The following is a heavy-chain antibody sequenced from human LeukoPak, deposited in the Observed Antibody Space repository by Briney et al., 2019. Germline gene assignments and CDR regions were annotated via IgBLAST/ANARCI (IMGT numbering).Heavy chain of an antibody. CDR2: LYAGGES. CDR3: ARDSAGNQYSSGNFDL. J-gene: IGHJ4*02. Sequence: TGGSLRLSCAASGFTVSSNYMSWVRQAPGKGLEWVSVLYAGGESYYADSVLGRFTISRDNSNNTVFLEMNSLTADDTAVYFCARDSAGNQYSSGNFDLWGQGTLVTVSS. V-gene: IGHV3-53*01. CDR1: GFTVSSNY. D-gene: IGHD3-10*01.